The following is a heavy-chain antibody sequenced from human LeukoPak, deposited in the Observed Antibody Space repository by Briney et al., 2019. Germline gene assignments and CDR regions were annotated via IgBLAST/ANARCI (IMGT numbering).Heavy chain of an antibody. CDR2: FGTRSTSI. CDR1: GFTVSSNY. V-gene: IGHV3-21*01. J-gene: IGHJ4*02. CDR3: AREVSEGFDF. Sequence: GGSLRLSCAASGFTVSSNYMSWVRQAPGKGLEWVSSFGTRSTSIYHAGSVKGRFAISRDNAKNSLYLQMNSLRAEDTALYYCAREVSEGFDFWGQGTLVTVSS. D-gene: IGHD3-22*01.